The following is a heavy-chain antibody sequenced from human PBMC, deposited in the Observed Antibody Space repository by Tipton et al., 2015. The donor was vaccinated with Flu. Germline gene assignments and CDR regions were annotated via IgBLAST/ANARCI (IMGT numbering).Heavy chain of an antibody. J-gene: IGHJ4*02. D-gene: IGHD3-9*01. CDR3: AREGALTGYSKPADY. Sequence: GLVKPSETLSLTCTVSGGSISSSSYYWGWIRQPPGKGLEWIGSIYYSGSTYYNPSLKSRVTISVDTSKNQFSLKLSSVTAADTAAYYCAREGALTGYSKPADYWGQGTLVTVSS. V-gene: IGHV4-39*07. CDR2: IYYSGST. CDR1: GGSISSSSYY.